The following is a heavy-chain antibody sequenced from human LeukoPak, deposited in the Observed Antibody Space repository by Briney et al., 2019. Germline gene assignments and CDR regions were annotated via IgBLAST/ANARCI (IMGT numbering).Heavy chain of an antibody. D-gene: IGHD2-15*01. Sequence: SQTLSLTCTVSGGSISSGGYYWSWIRQHPGKGLEWIGYIYYSGSTYYNPSLKSRVTISVDTSKNQFSLKLSSVTAADTAVYYCARGFRGYCSGGSCYPGWFDPWGQGTLVTVSS. CDR1: GGSISSGGYY. CDR2: IYYSGST. J-gene: IGHJ5*02. CDR3: ARGFRGYCSGGSCYPGWFDP. V-gene: IGHV4-31*03.